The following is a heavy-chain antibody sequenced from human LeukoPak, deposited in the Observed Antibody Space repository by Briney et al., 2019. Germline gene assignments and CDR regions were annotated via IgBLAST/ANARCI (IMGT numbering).Heavy chain of an antibody. CDR3: ARGIGSGSYSNWFDP. V-gene: IGHV1-8*02. CDR1: GYTFTSYD. CDR2: MNPNSGNT. J-gene: IGHJ5*02. D-gene: IGHD1-26*01. Sequence: ASVKVSCKASGYTFTSYDINWVRQATGQGLEWMGWMNPNSGNTGYAQKFQGRVTMTRNISISTAYMEVSSLRSEDTAVYYCARGIGSGSYSNWFDPWGQGTLVTVSS.